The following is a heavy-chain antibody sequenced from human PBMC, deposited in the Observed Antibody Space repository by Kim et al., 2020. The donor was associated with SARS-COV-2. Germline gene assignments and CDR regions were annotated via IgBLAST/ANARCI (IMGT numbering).Heavy chain of an antibody. CDR2: IYYSGST. V-gene: IGHV4-31*03. CDR1: GGSISSGGYY. CDR3: ARVEGITIFGVVIIGAFDI. J-gene: IGHJ3*02. Sequence: SETLSLTCTVSGGSISSGGYYWSWIRQHPGKGLEWIGYIYYSGSTYYNPSLKSRVTISVDTSKNQFSRKLSSVTAADTAVYYCARVEGITIFGVVIIGAFDIGGQGTMVTVSS. D-gene: IGHD3-3*01.